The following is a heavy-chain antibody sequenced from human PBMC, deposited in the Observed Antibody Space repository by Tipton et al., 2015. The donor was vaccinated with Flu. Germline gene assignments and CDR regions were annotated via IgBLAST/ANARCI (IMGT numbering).Heavy chain of an antibody. V-gene: IGHV3-9*01. CDR3: AKDTSSLYYGSGSYDY. CDR2: ISWNSGSI. CDR1: GFTFDDYA. J-gene: IGHJ4*02. Sequence: LSLTCAASGFTFDDYAMHWVRQAPGKGLEWVSGISWNSGSIGYADSVKGRFTISRDNAKNSLYLQMNSLRAEDTALYYCAKDTSSLYYGSGSYDYWGQGTLVTVSS. D-gene: IGHD3-10*01.